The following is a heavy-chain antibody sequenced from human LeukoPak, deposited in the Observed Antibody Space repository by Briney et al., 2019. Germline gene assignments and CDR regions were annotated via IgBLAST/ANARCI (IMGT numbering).Heavy chain of an antibody. D-gene: IGHD6-19*01. J-gene: IGHJ4*02. CDR2: INPNSGGT. V-gene: IGHV1-2*02. Sequence: ASVKVSCKASGYIFTGYYMHWVRQAPGQGLEWMGWINPNSGGTNYAQKFQGRVTMTRDTSISTAYMELSRLRSDDTAVYYCARDLVEQWLVTGGYYFDYWGQGTLVTVSS. CDR3: ARDLVEQWLVTGGYYFDY. CDR1: GYIFTGYY.